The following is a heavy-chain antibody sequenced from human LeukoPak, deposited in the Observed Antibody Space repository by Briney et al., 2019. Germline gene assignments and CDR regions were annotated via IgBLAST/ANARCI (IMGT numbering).Heavy chain of an antibody. CDR2: ISGSGGST. CDR1: GFTFSSYA. J-gene: IGHJ4*02. CDR3: AKLGIVVVPAAIGY. Sequence: GGSLRLSCAASGFTFSSYAMSWVRQAPGKGLEWVSAISGSGGSTYDADSVKGRFTISRDNSKNTLYLQMNSLRAEDTAVYYCAKLGIVVVPAAIGYWGQGTLVTVSS. V-gene: IGHV3-23*01. D-gene: IGHD2-2*03.